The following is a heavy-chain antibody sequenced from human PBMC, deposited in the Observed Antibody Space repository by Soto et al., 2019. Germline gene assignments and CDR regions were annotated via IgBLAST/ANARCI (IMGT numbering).Heavy chain of an antibody. CDR2: ISTTSTYI. CDR1: GFTFSSYS. CDR3: ARIFWSGTITEYYFDY. D-gene: IGHD3-3*01. Sequence: GGSLRLSCAASGFTFSSYSMYWVRQAPGKGLEWVSSISTTSTYIYYADSVKGRFTISRDNAKNSLYLQMNSLRAEDTAVYYCARIFWSGTITEYYFDYWGQGALVTVSS. J-gene: IGHJ4*02. V-gene: IGHV3-21*01.